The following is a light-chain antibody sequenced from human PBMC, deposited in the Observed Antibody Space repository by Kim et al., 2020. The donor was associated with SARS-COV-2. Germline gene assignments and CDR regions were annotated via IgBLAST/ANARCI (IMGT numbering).Light chain of an antibody. J-gene: IGLJ1*01. V-gene: IGLV1-44*01. CDR1: SSNIGSNT. CDR2: SNN. CDR3: AAWDDSLNYV. Sequence: PGQRVPISCSGSSSNIGSNTVNWSQQLPGTAPKLLIYSNNQRPSGVPDRFSGSKSGTSASLAISGLQSEDEADYYCAAWDDSLNYVFGTGTKVTVL.